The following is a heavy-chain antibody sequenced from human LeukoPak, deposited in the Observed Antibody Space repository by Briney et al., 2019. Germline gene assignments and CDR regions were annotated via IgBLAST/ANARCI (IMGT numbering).Heavy chain of an antibody. D-gene: IGHD2-15*01. CDR1: GYNFTNYW. CDR2: IFPGDSDT. V-gene: IGHV5-51*01. J-gene: IGHJ4*02. CDR3: ASEYCSGGNCYFDY. Sequence: GESLKISCKGSGYNFTNYWIGWVRQMPGKGLELMGIIFPGDSDTRYSPSFQGQVTISADKSISTAYLQWSSLKASDTAIYYCASEYCSGGNCYFDYWGQGTLVTVSS.